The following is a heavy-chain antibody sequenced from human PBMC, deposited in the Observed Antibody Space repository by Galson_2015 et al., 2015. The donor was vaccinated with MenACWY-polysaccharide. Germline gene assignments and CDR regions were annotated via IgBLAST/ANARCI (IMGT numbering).Heavy chain of an antibody. J-gene: IGHJ4*02. D-gene: IGHD5-24*01. CDR2: IKPDGSEK. CDR1: GLTFSGSW. Sequence: SLRLSCAAAGLTFSGSWMDWVRQAPGKGLEWVASIKPDGSEKDYVGSVKGRFSVSRDNAKNTLYLQMNSLRADDAAVYCCANWRWLPHWGQGTLVTVSS. V-gene: IGHV3-7*01. CDR3: ANWRWLPH.